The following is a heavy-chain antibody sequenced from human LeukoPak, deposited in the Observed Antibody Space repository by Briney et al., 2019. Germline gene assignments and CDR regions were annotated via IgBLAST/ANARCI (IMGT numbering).Heavy chain of an antibody. V-gene: IGHV3-23*01. D-gene: IGHD2-21*01. CDR3: AKANWVSSADAVV. J-gene: IGHJ1*01. CDR2: LRGGGET. Sequence: PGGSLRLSCAASGFSFRSYAMSWVRQAPARGLEWVSSLRGGGETFYADSVKGRFTLSGDESRNTVYLEMNNLRVEDTAVYFCAKANWVSSADAVVWGQGTLVTVSS. CDR1: GFSFRSYA.